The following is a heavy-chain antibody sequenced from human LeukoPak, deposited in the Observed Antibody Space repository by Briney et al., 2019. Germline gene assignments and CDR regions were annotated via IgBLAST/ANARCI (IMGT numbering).Heavy chain of an antibody. CDR1: GYTLTELS. D-gene: IGHD6-13*01. Sequence: SSVNVSCKVSGYTLTELSMHLVRQAPGKGLEGTGGFEPEDGETSYAQKLQGRVNMTTDPSPSTVYMELRSLRSDDTAVYYCARSWYSSSWYRFGWFDPWGQGTLVTVSS. V-gene: IGHV1-24*01. J-gene: IGHJ5*02. CDR2: FEPEDGET. CDR3: ARSWYSSSWYRFGWFDP.